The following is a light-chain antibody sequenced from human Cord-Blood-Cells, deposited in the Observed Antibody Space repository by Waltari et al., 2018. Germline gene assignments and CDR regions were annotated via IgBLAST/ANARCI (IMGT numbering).Light chain of an antibody. CDR1: QSISSG. J-gene: IGKJ1*01. CDR3: QQYNSFSWT. V-gene: IGKV1-5*01. Sequence: DIQMTQSPSTLSASVGDRVTLARRASQSISSGLAWYQQKPGKAPKLLIYDASSLERGVPSRFSGSGSGTEVTLTISSLQPDDFATYYCQQYNSFSWTFGQGTKVEIK. CDR2: DAS.